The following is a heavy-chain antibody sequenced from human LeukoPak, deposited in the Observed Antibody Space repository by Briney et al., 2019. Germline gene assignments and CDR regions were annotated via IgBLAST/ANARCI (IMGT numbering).Heavy chain of an antibody. CDR1: GYTFTSYY. J-gene: IGHJ5*02. CDR3: ARDTISRPRLYYDSSGSYWFDP. Sequence: ASVKVSCKASGYTFTSYYMHWVRQAPGQGLEWMGIINPSGGSTSYAQKFQGRVTMTRDTSTSTAYMELSSLRSEDTAVYYCARDTISRPRLYYDSSGSYWFDPWGQGTLVTVSP. D-gene: IGHD3-22*01. V-gene: IGHV1-46*01. CDR2: INPSGGST.